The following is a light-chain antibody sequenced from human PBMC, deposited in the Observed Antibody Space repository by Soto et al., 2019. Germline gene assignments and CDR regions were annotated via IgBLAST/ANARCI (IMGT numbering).Light chain of an antibody. CDR1: SSDIGGYNY. CDR3: TSYTSSSTYV. V-gene: IGLV2-14*01. Sequence: QSALTQPASVSESPGQSITISCAGTSSDIGGYNYVSWYQQHPDKAPKLMIYGVTNRPSGVSDRFSGSKSGNTASLTISWLQAEDAADYYCTSYTSSSTYVFGTGTKVTVL. J-gene: IGLJ1*01. CDR2: GVT.